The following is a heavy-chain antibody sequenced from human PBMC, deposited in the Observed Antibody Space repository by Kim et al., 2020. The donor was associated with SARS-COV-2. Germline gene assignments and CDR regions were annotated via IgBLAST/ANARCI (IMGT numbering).Heavy chain of an antibody. D-gene: IGHD4-17*01. CDR3: AHGDPSYWYLDL. CDR2: IIPIFGTA. CDR1: GGTFSSYA. J-gene: IGHJ2*01. V-gene: IGHV1-69*13. Sequence: SVKVSCKASGGTFSSYAISWVRQAPGQGLEWMGGIIPIFGTANYAQKFQGRVTITADESTSTAYMELSSLRSEDTAVYYCAHGDPSYWYLDLWGRGTLVTVSS.